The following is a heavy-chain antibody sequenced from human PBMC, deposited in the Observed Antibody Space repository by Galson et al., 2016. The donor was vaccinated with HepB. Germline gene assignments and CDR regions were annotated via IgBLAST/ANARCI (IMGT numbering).Heavy chain of an antibody. CDR1: GFAFSSYA. CDR3: AKARTVVGSAYEY. V-gene: IGHV3-23*01. CDR2: ITPSGDST. D-gene: IGHD2-21*01. J-gene: IGHJ4*02. Sequence: SLRLSCAASGFAFSSYAMSWVRQAPGKGLQWVSDITPSGDSTYYADPVTGRFTISRDNSRDTLYLQMNSLRVEDTAVYYCAKARTVVGSAYEYWGQGTLVTVSS.